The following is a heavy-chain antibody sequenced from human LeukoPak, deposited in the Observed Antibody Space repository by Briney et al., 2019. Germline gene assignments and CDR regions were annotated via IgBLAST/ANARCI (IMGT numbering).Heavy chain of an antibody. CDR2: ITWDGDST. V-gene: IGHV3-43D*03. CDR3: AKGTSSWHEFDS. D-gene: IGHD6-13*01. CDR1: GFTFDDYA. Sequence: GGSLGLSCAASGFTFDDYAMHWVRQAPGKGLEWVSLITWDGDSTYYADSVKGRFTISRDNSKNYLYLQMNSLRAEDTAFYCAKGTSSWHEFDSWGQGTLVTVSS. J-gene: IGHJ4*02.